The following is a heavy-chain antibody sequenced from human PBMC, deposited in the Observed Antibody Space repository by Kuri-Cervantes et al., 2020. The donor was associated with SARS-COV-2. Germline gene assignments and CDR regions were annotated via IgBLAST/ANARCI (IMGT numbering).Heavy chain of an antibody. V-gene: IGHV3-48*02. D-gene: IGHD3-3*01. CDR2: ISSSSSTI. CDR1: GFTFSSYS. CDR3: ARDGSDDFWSGHELGMDV. J-gene: IGHJ6*02. Sequence: GGSLRLSCAASGFTFSSYSMNWVRQAPGKGLEWVSYISSSSSTIYYADSVKGRFTISRDNAKNSLYLQMNSLRDEDTAVYYCARDGSDDFWSGHELGMDVWGQGTTVTVFS.